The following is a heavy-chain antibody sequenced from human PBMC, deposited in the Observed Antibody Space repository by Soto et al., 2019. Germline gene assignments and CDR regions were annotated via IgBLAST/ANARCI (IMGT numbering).Heavy chain of an antibody. J-gene: IGHJ6*02. Sequence: QTGGSLRLSCAASGFTFSSYGMHWVRQAPGKGLEWVAVIWYDGSNKYYADSVKGRFTISRDNSKNTLYLQMNSLRAEDTAVYYCARDNELGPESTGGMDVWGQGTTVTVSS. D-gene: IGHD1-1*01. CDR1: GFTFSSYG. V-gene: IGHV3-33*01. CDR3: ARDNELGPESTGGMDV. CDR2: IWYDGSNK.